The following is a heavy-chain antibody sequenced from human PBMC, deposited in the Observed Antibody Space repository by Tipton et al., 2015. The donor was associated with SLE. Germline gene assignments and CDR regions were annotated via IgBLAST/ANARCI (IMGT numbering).Heavy chain of an antibody. V-gene: IGHV4-39*07. CDR1: GGSIGASSSS. D-gene: IGHD6-13*01. J-gene: IGHJ4*02. Sequence: TLSLTCTVSGGSIGASSSSWGWVRQPPGKGLEWIGTMYYTGNSYYSPSLESRVTISVGTSKNQFSLKLNSVTAADTAVYFCARDLGGSSWVNWGQGTLVTVSS. CDR3: ARDLGGSSWVN. CDR2: MYYTGNS.